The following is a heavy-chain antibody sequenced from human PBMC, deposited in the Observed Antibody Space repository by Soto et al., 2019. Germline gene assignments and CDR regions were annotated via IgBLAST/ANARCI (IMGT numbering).Heavy chain of an antibody. D-gene: IGHD3-3*01. CDR2: INPSGGST. Sequence: ASVKVSCKASGYTFTSYYMHWVRQAPGQGLEWMGIINPSGGSTSYAQKFQGRVTMTRDTSTSTVYMELSSLRSEDTAVYYCARGTRVLRFLEWSPGDYGMDVWGQGXTVTVSS. CDR3: ARGTRVLRFLEWSPGDYGMDV. J-gene: IGHJ6*02. V-gene: IGHV1-46*01. CDR1: GYTFTSYY.